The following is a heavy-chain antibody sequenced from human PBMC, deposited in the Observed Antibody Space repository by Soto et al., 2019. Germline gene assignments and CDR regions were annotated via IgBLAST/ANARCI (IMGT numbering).Heavy chain of an antibody. V-gene: IGHV3-48*02. CDR1: GFTFSIYT. Sequence: EENLVESGGGLVQPGGSLRLSCAASGFTFSIYTMNWVRQAPGKGLEWVAYINSGSGTKNYADSVKGRLTISRDDAKKSLFLQMSSLRDEDTAVYYCARDIIVLARTGMDVWGQGTTVTASS. J-gene: IGHJ6*02. CDR3: ARDIIVLARTGMDV. CDR2: INSGSGTK. D-gene: IGHD3-22*01.